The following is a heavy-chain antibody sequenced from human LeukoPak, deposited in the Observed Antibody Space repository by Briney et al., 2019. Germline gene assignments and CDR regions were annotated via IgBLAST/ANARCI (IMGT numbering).Heavy chain of an antibody. V-gene: IGHV4-34*01. CDR1: GGSFSGYY. J-gene: IGHJ4*02. Sequence: SETLSLTCAVYGGSFSGYYWSWIRQPPGKGLEWIGEINHSGSTNYNPSLKSRVTISVDTSKNQFSLKLRSVTAADTAVYYWARGGPDDYGDFYFFDYWGQGTLVTVSS. CDR2: INHSGST. CDR3: ARGGPDDYGDFYFFDY. D-gene: IGHD4-17*01.